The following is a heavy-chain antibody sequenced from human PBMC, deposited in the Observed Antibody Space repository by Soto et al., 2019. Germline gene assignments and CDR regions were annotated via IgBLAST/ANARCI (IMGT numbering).Heavy chain of an antibody. D-gene: IGHD3-10*01. CDR2: IIPIIGTP. CDR3: ARDLEFRDGNISHLDY. J-gene: IGHJ4*02. CDR1: GCTFRNHV. Sequence: SVKVSCKASGCTFRNHVFNWVRQAPGQGLEWMGGIIPIIGTPNYAQKFQGRVTITADASTNTVYLDVSSLRSQDTAVYYCARDLEFRDGNISHLDYWGQGTLVTVSS. V-gene: IGHV1-69*13.